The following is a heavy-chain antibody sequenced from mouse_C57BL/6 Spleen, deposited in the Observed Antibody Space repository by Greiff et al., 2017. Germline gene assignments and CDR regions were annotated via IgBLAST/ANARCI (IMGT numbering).Heavy chain of an antibody. CDR2: IRLKSDNYAT. D-gene: IGHD1-1*01. J-gene: IGHJ4*01. V-gene: IGHV6-3*01. CDR3: TGGYGSSYDYAMDY. CDR1: GFTFSNYW. Sequence: EVKVVESGGGLVQPGGSMKLSCVAPGFTFSNYWMNWVRQSPEKGLEWVAQIRLKSDNYATHYAESVKGRFTISRDDSKSSVYLQMNNLRAEDTGIYYCTGGYGSSYDYAMDYWGQGTSVTVSS.